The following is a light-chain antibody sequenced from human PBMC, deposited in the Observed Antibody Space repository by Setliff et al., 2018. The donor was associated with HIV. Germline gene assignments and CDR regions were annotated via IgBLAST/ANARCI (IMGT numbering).Light chain of an antibody. V-gene: IGLV2-11*01. CDR1: SSDFGDYDY. CDR2: DVS. Sequence: QSVLTQPHSVSGSPGQSVTISCTGTSSDFGDYDYVSWYQQVPGKAPKLIIYDVSKRPSGVPDRFSGSKSGNTASLTISGLQAEDEADYYCSSYTSSSTYVFGTGTKVTVL. J-gene: IGLJ1*01. CDR3: SSYTSSSTYV.